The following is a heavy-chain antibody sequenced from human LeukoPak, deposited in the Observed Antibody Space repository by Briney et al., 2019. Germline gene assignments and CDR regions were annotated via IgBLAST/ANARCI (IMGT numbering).Heavy chain of an antibody. Sequence: GALKLSCAASGFHFNIYALSWVRQGPGKGLGWGSGVTGGRSTYYADSVKGRFTISRDNSKNTMSMEMNSLRVEDTAVYYCAKDYKSGDGYWDFDYWGQGILVTVSS. CDR1: GFHFNIYA. D-gene: IGHD5-24*01. CDR2: VTGGRST. V-gene: IGHV3-23*01. J-gene: IGHJ4*02. CDR3: AKDYKSGDGYWDFDY.